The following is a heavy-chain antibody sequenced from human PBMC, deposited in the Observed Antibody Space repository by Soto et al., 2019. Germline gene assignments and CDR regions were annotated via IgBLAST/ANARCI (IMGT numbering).Heavy chain of an antibody. Sequence: QITLKESGPTLVKPTQTLTLTCTFSGFSLSTGGVGVGWIRQPPGKALEWLALIYWDDDKRYSPSLKSRLTITKDTSKNQAVLRMTDMDPVDTATYHCAHLLDRNGYPDYWGQGTLVTVSS. CDR3: AHLLDRNGYPDY. V-gene: IGHV2-5*02. CDR1: GFSLSTGGVG. CDR2: IYWDDDK. D-gene: IGHD3-22*01. J-gene: IGHJ4*02.